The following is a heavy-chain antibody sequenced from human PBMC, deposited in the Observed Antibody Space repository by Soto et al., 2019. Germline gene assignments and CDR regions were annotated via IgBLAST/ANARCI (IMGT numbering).Heavy chain of an antibody. J-gene: IGHJ6*02. D-gene: IGHD3-3*01. V-gene: IGHV4-34*01. CDR1: GGSFSGYY. CDR2: INHSGST. CDR3: ARAWYYDFWSGFNDGYYYGMDV. Sequence: SSETLSLTCAVYGGSFSGYYWSWIRQPPGKGLEWIGEINHSGSTNYNPSLKSRVTISVDTSKNQFSLKLSSVTAADTAVYYCARAWYYDFWSGFNDGYYYGMDVWGQGTTVTVSS.